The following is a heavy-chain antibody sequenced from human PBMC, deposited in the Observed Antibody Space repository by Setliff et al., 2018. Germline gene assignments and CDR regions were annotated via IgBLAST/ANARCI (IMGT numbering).Heavy chain of an antibody. CDR1: GFAFDNFA. D-gene: IGHD2-15*01. J-gene: IGHJ5*02. Sequence: GESLKISCAASGFAFDNFAMNWVRQAPGKGLEWVAALTPNGAYTYYADSVRGRFTISRDNAKDSLYLQMNSLNNEDTGVYYCTTEVGSGGCYFTSWGQGTPVTVSS. CDR3: TTEVGSGGCYFTS. V-gene: IGHV3-23*01. CDR2: LTPNGAYT.